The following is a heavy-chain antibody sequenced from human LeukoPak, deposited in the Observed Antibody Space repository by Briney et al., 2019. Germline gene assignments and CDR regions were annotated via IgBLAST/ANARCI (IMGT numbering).Heavy chain of an antibody. CDR1: GFTFSSSW. J-gene: IGHJ4*02. V-gene: IGHV3-23*01. CDR2: ISGSGVI. CDR3: AKDLNWGGR. D-gene: IGHD3-16*01. Sequence: GGSLRLSCAASGFTFSSSWMHWVRQAPGKGLEWVSGISGSGVIDYAESVKGRFTISRDDSMNTLYLQMNSLRAEDTAVYYCAKDLNWGGRWGQGTLVTVSS.